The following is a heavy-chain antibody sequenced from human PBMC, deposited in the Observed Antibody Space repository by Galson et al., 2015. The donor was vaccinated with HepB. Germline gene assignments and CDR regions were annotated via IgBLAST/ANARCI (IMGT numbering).Heavy chain of an antibody. J-gene: IGHJ6*02. CDR3: AKGVVPAAIDYYYGMDI. Sequence: SLRLSCAASGFPFNSYTMSWVRQAPGKGLEWVSAIGGSGGSTYSADSVMGRFTISRDNSKNTLFLHMNSLRAEDTAVYYCAKGVVPAAIDYYYGMDIWGQGTTVTVSS. V-gene: IGHV3-23*01. CDR1: GFPFNSYT. CDR2: IGGSGGST. D-gene: IGHD2-2*01.